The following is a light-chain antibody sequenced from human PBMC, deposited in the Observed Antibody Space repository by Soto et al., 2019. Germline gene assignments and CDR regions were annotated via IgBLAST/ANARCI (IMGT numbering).Light chain of an antibody. Sequence: SYELTQPPSVSVSPGQTASITCSGDKLGNKFTYWYQQRPGQSPVLVVSHDSKRPSGIPERFSSSNSGNTATLTISGTQALDEADYYCQAWDSSTVLFGGGTQLTVL. V-gene: IGLV3-1*01. CDR2: HDS. CDR1: KLGNKF. CDR3: QAWDSSTVL. J-gene: IGLJ2*01.